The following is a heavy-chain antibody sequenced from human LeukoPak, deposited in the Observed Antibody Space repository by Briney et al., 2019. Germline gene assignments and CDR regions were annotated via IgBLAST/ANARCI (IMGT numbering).Heavy chain of an antibody. CDR1: GYSFTSYW. J-gene: IGHJ5*02. Sequence: GESLKISCKGSGYSFTSYWLGLGRQMPGKGLEWMGIIYPGDSATRYSPSFQGQITISADKSISTAYLQRSSLKASDTAMYYCARRYYYDSSRASWFDPWGQGTLVTVSS. CDR2: IYPGDSAT. D-gene: IGHD3-22*01. V-gene: IGHV5-51*01. CDR3: ARRYYYDSSRASWFDP.